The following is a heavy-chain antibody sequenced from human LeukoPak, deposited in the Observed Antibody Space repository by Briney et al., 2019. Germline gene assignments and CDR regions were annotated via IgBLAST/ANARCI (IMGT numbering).Heavy chain of an antibody. CDR3: AKDSSGYYGYLDY. Sequence: GGSLRLSCAASGFTFDDYAMHWVRQALGKGLEWVSGISWNSGSIGYADSVKGRFTISRDNAKNSLYLQMNSLRAEDTALYYCAKDSSGYYGYLDYWGQGTLVTVSS. CDR1: GFTFDDYA. J-gene: IGHJ4*02. D-gene: IGHD3-22*01. V-gene: IGHV3-9*01. CDR2: ISWNSGSI.